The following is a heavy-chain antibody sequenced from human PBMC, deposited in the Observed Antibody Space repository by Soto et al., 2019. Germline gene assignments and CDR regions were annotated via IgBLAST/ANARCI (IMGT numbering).Heavy chain of an antibody. D-gene: IGHD3-3*01. CDR2: INAGNGNT. CDR1: GYTFTSYS. J-gene: IGHJ4*02. CDR3: ASALNYDFWSGYRSGPFDY. V-gene: IGHV1-3*01. Sequence: ASVKVFFKASGYTFTSYSMHWVRQAPGQRRELMGWINAGNGNTKYSQKFQGRVTITRDTSASTAYMELSSLRSEDTAVYYCASALNYDFWSGYRSGPFDYWGQGPLVNVSS.